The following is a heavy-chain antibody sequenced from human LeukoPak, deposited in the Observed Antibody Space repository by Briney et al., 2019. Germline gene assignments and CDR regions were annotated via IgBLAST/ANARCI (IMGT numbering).Heavy chain of an antibody. V-gene: IGHV1-18*01. CDR1: GYTFTSYG. J-gene: IGHJ4*02. Sequence: ASVKVSCKASGYTFTSYGISWVRQAPGQGLEWMGWISAYNGNTNYAQKLQGRVTMTTDTSTSTAYMELRSLRSDDTAVYYCASSDYYDSSGYPVSNYFDYWGQGTLVTVSP. D-gene: IGHD3-22*01. CDR3: ASSDYYDSSGYPVSNYFDY. CDR2: ISAYNGNT.